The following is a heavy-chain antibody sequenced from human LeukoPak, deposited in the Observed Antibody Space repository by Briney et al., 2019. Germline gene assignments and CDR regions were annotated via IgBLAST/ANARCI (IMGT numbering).Heavy chain of an antibody. CDR1: GGSLSAYY. D-gene: IGHD4-23*01. J-gene: IGHJ1*01. CDR3: ARYLDYGGNSRVFQH. V-gene: IGHV4-34*01. Sequence: PSETLSLTCAVYGGSLSAYYWTWNRQPPGKGLEWIGEINHGGSTNYNPSLKSRVTISIDTSKNQFSLKLSSVNAADTAFYYCARYLDYGGNSRVFQHWGQGTLVTVSS. CDR2: INHGGST.